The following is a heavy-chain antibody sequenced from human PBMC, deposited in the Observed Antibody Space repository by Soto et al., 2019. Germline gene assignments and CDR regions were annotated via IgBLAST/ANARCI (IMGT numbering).Heavy chain of an antibody. V-gene: IGHV1-2*02. CDR1: GYTFTGYY. J-gene: IGHJ5*02. CDR3: ARDGEYDILTGYYYWFDP. CDR2: INPNSGGT. D-gene: IGHD3-9*01. Sequence: ASVKVSCKASGYTFTGYYMHWVRQAPGQGLGWMGWINPNSGGTNYAQKFQGRVTMTRDTSISTAYMELSRLRSDDTAVYYCARDGEYDILTGYYYWFDPWGQGTLVTVSS.